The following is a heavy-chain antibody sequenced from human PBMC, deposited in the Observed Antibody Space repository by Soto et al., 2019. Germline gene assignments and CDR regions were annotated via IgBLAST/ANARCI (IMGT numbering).Heavy chain of an antibody. CDR1: GFTFSDFA. Sequence: WSLRLSCAASGFTFSDFAMSWVRKAPGKGLEWVSTFTAAGRNTFYADSVKGRFTISRDNSKSTLYLHVNSLRVDDTALYYCAKTGGGHFLKFFDDWGHGTLVTVSS. CDR3: AKTGGGHFLKFFDD. D-gene: IGHD3-16*01. CDR2: FTAAGRNT. J-gene: IGHJ1*01. V-gene: IGHV3-23*01.